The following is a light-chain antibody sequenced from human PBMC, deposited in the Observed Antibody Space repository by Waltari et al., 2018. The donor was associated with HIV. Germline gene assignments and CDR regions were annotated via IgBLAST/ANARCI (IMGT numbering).Light chain of an antibody. CDR2: GNS. J-gene: IGLJ3*02. Sequence: QSVLTQPPSVSGAPGQRVTISCSGSRSNIGARVDVHWYQQIPGTAPKLLIYGNSNRPSGVPDRFSGSKSGTSASLAITGLQAEDEADYYCQSYDSSLSGSVFGGGTKLTVL. CDR3: QSYDSSLSGSV. V-gene: IGLV1-40*01. CDR1: RSNIGARVD.